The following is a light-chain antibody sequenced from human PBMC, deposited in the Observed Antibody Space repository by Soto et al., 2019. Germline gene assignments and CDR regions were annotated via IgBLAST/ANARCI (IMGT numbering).Light chain of an antibody. Sequence: EIVLTQSPGTLSLSPGERATLSCRASQSVSSSYLAWYQQKPGQAPRLLIYGASSRATGIPDRFSGNGSGTDFTLTISRLEPEDFAVYYCQQYGSSLLITFGQGTRLEI. V-gene: IGKV3-20*01. CDR2: GAS. CDR3: QQYGSSLLIT. CDR1: QSVSSSY. J-gene: IGKJ5*01.